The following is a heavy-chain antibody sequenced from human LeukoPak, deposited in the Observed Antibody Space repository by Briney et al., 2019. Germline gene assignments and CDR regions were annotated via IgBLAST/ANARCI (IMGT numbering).Heavy chain of an antibody. CDR2: ISSSSSTI. CDR3: ARDPGYCSGGSCYRSFDY. J-gene: IGHJ4*02. V-gene: IGHV3-48*01. D-gene: IGHD2-15*01. Sequence: GGSLRLSCAASGCTFSSYSMNWVRQAPGKGLEWVSYISSSSSTIYYADSVKGRFTISRDNAKNSLYLQMNSLRAEDTAVYYCARDPGYCSGGSCYRSFDYWGQGTLVTVSS. CDR1: GCTFSSYS.